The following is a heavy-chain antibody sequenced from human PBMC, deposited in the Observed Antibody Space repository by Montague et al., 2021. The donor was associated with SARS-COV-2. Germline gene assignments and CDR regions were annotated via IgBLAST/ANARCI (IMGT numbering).Heavy chain of an antibody. D-gene: IGHD5-12*01. Sequence: TLSLACTVSGGSINNGGYYWNRIRQLPGKVLVCIGYIYNSGTTSYSPSLRSRVTISLDTSKNLFSLKVRSVSAADTAVYYCARTVVYSGFDYSWFDPWGQGILVTVSS. CDR1: GGSINNGGYY. CDR2: IYNSGTT. CDR3: ARTVVYSGFDYSWFDP. J-gene: IGHJ5*02. V-gene: IGHV4-31*03.